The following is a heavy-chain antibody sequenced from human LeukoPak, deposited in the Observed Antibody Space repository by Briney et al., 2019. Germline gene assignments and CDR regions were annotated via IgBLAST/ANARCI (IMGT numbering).Heavy chain of an antibody. CDR1: GYTFTGYY. J-gene: IGHJ4*02. CDR3: ARESGSYFDY. D-gene: IGHD3-10*01. Sequence: ASVKVSCKASGYTFTGYYMHWVRQAPGQGLEWMGWINPDSGGTNYAQKFQGRVTMTRDTSISTAYMELTRLRSDDSAVYYCARESGSYFDYWGQGTLVTVSS. V-gene: IGHV1-2*02. CDR2: INPDSGGT.